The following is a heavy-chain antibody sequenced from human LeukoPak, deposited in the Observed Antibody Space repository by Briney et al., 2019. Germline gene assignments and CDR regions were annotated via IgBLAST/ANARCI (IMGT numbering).Heavy chain of an antibody. CDR2: INADNGAT. Sequence: ASVTVSFTPSVYTFTYHYMHWVGQAPGQGREGLGWINADNGATNYTQTFLRSVTLTSDTSINTPYMQMSELTSDDTAVYYCARELQYTREGYAFDMWGQGTMVTVSS. CDR3: ARELQYTREGYAFDM. V-gene: IGHV1-2*02. D-gene: IGHD5-24*01. J-gene: IGHJ3*02. CDR1: VYTFTYHY.